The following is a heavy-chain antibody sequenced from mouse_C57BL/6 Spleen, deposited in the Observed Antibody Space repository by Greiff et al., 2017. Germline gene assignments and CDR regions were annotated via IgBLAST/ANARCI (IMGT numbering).Heavy chain of an antibody. Sequence: DVQLQESGAELVRPGASVKLSCTASGFNIKDYYMHWVKQRPEQGLEWIGRIDPEDGDTEYAPKFQGKATLTADTSSNTAYLQLSSLTSEDTAVYYCTTSSYGNYAWFAYWGQGTLVTVSA. J-gene: IGHJ3*01. D-gene: IGHD2-10*01. CDR3: TTSSYGNYAWFAY. V-gene: IGHV14-1*01. CDR1: GFNIKDYY. CDR2: IDPEDGDT.